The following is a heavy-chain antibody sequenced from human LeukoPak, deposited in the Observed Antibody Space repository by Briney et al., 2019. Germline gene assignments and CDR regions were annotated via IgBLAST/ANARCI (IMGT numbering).Heavy chain of an antibody. CDR1: GYTFTGYY. J-gene: IGHJ6*04. CDR2: INPNSGGT. CDR3: ARSYYDFWSGYYTGIISPVLF. Sequence: ASVKVSCKASGYTFTGYYMHWVRQAPGQGLEWMGWINPNSGGTNYAQKFQGRVTMTRDTSISTAYMELSRLRSDDTAVYYCARSYYDFWSGYYTGIISPVLFWGKGTTVTVSS. D-gene: IGHD3-3*01. V-gene: IGHV1-2*02.